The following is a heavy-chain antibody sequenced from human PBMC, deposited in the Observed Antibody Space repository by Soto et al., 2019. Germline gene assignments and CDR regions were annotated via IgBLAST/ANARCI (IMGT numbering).Heavy chain of an antibody. J-gene: IGHJ6*02. Sequence: PGGSLRLSCAASGFTFSSYAMSWVRQAPGKGLEWVSAISGSGGSTYYADSVKGRFTISRDNSKNTLYLQMNSLRAEDTAVYYCAIDEVGAVYYYYYGMDVWGQGTTVTVSS. D-gene: IGHD1-26*01. V-gene: IGHV3-23*01. CDR2: ISGSGGST. CDR3: AIDEVGAVYYYYYGMDV. CDR1: GFTFSSYA.